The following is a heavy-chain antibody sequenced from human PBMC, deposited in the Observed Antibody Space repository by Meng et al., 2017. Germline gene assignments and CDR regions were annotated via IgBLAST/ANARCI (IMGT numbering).Heavy chain of an antibody. J-gene: IGHJ4*02. CDR1: GFTFSSYS. V-gene: IGHV3-21*01. CDR3: ARAPSITTTTNY. CDR2: ISSSRSYI. D-gene: IGHD3-22*01. Sequence: GESLKISCAASGFTFSSYSMNWVRQAPGKGLEWVSSISSSRSYIYYADSVKGRFTISRDNAKNSLYLQMNSLRAEDTAVYYCARAPSITTTTNYWGQGTLVTVSS.